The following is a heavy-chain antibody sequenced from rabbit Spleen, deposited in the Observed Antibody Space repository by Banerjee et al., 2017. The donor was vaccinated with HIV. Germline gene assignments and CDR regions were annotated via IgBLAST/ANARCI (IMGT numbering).Heavy chain of an antibody. CDR2: IYAGSSGST. J-gene: IGHJ4*01. D-gene: IGHD1-1*01. CDR1: GFSFSSGYD. CDR3: ARRNNGRGWYIDL. V-gene: IGHV1S40*01. Sequence: QSLEESGGGLVKPGASLTLTCKASGFSFSSGYDMCWVRQAPGKGLEWIVCIYAGSSGSTYYANWAKGRFTISKTSSTTVTLQMTSLTAADTATYFCARRNNGRGWYIDLWGPGTLVTVS.